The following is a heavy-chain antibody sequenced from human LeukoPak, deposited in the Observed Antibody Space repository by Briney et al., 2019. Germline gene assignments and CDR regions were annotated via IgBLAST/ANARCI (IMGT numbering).Heavy chain of an antibody. CDR1: GFTFSDYW. J-gene: IGHJ1*01. Sequence: GGSLRLSCAASGFTFSDYWMSWVRQAPGKGLEWVSAISGSGGSTYYADSVKGRFTISRDNSKNTLYLQMNSLRAEDTAVYYCAKDLAYCGGDCYPEYFQHWGQGTLVTVSS. CDR3: AKDLAYCGGDCYPEYFQH. CDR2: ISGSGGST. V-gene: IGHV3-23*01. D-gene: IGHD2-21*02.